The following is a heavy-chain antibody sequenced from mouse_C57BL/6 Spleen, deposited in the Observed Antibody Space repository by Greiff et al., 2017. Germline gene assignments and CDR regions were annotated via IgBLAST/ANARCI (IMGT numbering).Heavy chain of an antibody. CDR2: IDPSDSYT. CDR1: GYTFTSYW. V-gene: IGHV1-69*01. J-gene: IGHJ2*01. D-gene: IGHD4-1*01. CDR3: ARSLGRDYFDY. Sequence: VQLQQPGAELVMPGASVKLSCKASGYTFTSYWMHWVKQRPGQGLEWIGEIDPSDSYTNYNQKFKGKSTLTVDQSSSTAYMQLSSLTSEDSAVYYCARSLGRDYFDYWGQGTTLTVSS.